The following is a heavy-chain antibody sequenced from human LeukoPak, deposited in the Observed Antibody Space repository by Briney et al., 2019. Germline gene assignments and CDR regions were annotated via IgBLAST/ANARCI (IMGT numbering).Heavy chain of an antibody. V-gene: IGHV1-46*01. CDR2: INPSGGST. Sequence: GASVKVSCKASGYTFTSYYMHWVRQAPGQGLEWMGIINPSGGSTSYAQKFQGRVTMTRDMSTSTVYMELSSLRSEDTAVYYCARVALVGATEAYYFDYWGQGTLVTVSS. CDR1: GYTFTSYY. J-gene: IGHJ4*02. CDR3: ARVALVGATEAYYFDY. D-gene: IGHD1-26*01.